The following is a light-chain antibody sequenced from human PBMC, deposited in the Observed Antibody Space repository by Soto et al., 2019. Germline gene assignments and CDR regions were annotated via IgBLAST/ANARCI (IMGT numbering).Light chain of an antibody. CDR1: QSVSNY. CDR3: QQRSNWPLLA. V-gene: IGKV3-11*01. Sequence: EIVLTQSPATLSLSPGERATLSCRASQSVSNYLAWYQQKPGQAPRLLIYDASNRATGIPARSSGSGSGTDFTLTISSLEPEDFAVYYCQQRSNWPLLAFGGGANVEIK. CDR2: DAS. J-gene: IGKJ4*01.